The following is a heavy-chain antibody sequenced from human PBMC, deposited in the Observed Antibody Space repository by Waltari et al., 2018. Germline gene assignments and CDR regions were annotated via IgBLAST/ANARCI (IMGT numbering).Heavy chain of an antibody. CDR3: AREVVPPARVVVNWFDP. Sequence: QVQLVQSGSELKKPGASVKVSCKASGYSFTNYAINWIRQAPGQGLELLGWINTNTRNPVYVQGFTGRFVFSLYTSVNTAYLQINSLKAEDTAVYFCAREVVPPARVVVNWFDPWGQGTLVTVSS. V-gene: IGHV7-4-1*02. CDR2: INTNTRNP. CDR1: GYSFTNYA. J-gene: IGHJ5*02. D-gene: IGHD2-2*01.